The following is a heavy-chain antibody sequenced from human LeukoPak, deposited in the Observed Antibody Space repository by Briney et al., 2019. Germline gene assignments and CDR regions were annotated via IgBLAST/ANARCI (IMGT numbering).Heavy chain of an antibody. V-gene: IGHV1-18*01. CDR2: ISGNNGKT. D-gene: IGHD7-27*01. Sequence: GASVKVSCKTSGYTFHSYGVGWVRQAPGQGLEWMGWISGNNGKTYYAQKIQGRVTLTTDTSTSTAYMDLRSLRSDDTAVYYCARSAPTATGDFDEWGQGTLVTVSS. CDR1: GYTFHSYG. J-gene: IGHJ4*02. CDR3: ARSAPTATGDFDE.